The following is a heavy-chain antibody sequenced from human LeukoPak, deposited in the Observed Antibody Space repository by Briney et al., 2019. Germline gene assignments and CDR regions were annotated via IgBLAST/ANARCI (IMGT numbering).Heavy chain of an antibody. CDR3: ARSDYGNYAYAFDV. V-gene: IGHV3-64*01. J-gene: IGHJ3*01. D-gene: IGHD4-11*01. CDR2: ISSNGGST. CDR1: GFTFSSYA. Sequence: GGSLGLSCAASGFTFSSYAMHWVRQAPGKGLEYVSAISSNGGSTYYANSVKGRFTISRDNAKNSLYLQMNSLRAEDTALYHCARSDYGNYAYAFDVWGQGTVVTVSS.